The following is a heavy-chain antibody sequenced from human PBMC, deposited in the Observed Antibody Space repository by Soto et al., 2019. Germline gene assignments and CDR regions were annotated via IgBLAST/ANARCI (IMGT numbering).Heavy chain of an antibody. V-gene: IGHV4-61*01. CDR3: ARGWERAARVVGYYYYMDV. D-gene: IGHD2-15*01. Sequence: PSETLSLTCTVSGGSVSSGSYYWSWIRQPPGKGLEWIGYIYYSGSTNYNPSLKSRVTISVDTSKNQFSLKLSSVTAADTAVYYCARGWERAARVVGYYYYMDVWGKRTTVTVSS. CDR1: GGSVSSGSYY. J-gene: IGHJ6*03. CDR2: IYYSGST.